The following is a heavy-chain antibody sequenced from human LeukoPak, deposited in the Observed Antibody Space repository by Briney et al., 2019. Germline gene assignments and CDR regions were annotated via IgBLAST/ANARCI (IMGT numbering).Heavy chain of an antibody. D-gene: IGHD3-3*01. J-gene: IGHJ4*02. CDR3: ARDKYDFWSGYSGHFDY. V-gene: IGHV4-61*02. Sequence: SETLSLTCTVSGGSISSGSYYWSWIRQPAGKGLEWIGRIYTCGSTNYNPSLKSRVTISVDTSKNQFSLKLSSVTAADTAVYYCARDKYDFWSGYSGHFDYWGQGTLVTVSS. CDR2: IYTCGST. CDR1: GGSISSGSYY.